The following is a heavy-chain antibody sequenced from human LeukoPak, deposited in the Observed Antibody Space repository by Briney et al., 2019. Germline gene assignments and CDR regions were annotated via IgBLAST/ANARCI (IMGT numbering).Heavy chain of an antibody. J-gene: IGHJ5*02. CDR1: GYTFNTYG. D-gene: IGHD6-25*01. V-gene: IGHV1-18*04. CDR2: INAYNGDT. Sequence: PLASVKVSCKASGYTFNTYGISWVRQAPGQGLVWMGWINAYNGDTNHAQKFQGRVTMTTDTSTTTAYMELGSLRSDDTAVYYCARDGSGHWFDPWGQGTLVTVSS. CDR3: ARDGSGHWFDP.